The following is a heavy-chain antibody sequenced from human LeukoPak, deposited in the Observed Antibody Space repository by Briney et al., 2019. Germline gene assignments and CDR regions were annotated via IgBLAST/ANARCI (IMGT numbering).Heavy chain of an antibody. Sequence: GGSLRLSGAASGFTFSSHWMTWVRQPPGKGLEWVANIKQDGSEKYYVDSVKGRFTISRDNAKNSLYLQMNSLRAEDTAVYFCARVTSDGGSDYWGQGTLVTVSS. CDR1: GFTFSSHW. CDR3: ARVTSDGGSDY. V-gene: IGHV3-7*03. D-gene: IGHD3-16*01. J-gene: IGHJ4*02. CDR2: IKQDGSEK.